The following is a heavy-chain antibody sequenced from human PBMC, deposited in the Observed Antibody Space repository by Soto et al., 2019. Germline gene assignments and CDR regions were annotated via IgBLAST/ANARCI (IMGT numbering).Heavy chain of an antibody. CDR1: GFTFSSYS. Sequence: EVQLVESGGGLVKPGGSLRLSCAASGFTFSSYSMNWVRQAPGKGLEWDSSISSSSSYIYYADSVKGRFTISRDNAKNSLYLQMNSLRAEDTAVYYCARLTSDDSSGYYCYWGQGTLVTVSS. D-gene: IGHD3-22*01. V-gene: IGHV3-21*01. CDR3: ARLTSDDSSGYYCY. J-gene: IGHJ4*02. CDR2: ISSSSSYI.